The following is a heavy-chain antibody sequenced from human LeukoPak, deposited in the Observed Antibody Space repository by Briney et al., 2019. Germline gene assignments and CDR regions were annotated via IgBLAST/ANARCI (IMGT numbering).Heavy chain of an antibody. CDR1: GFTFGDYA. D-gene: IGHD1-14*01. J-gene: IGHJ4*02. Sequence: GGSLRLSCTASGFTFGDYAMSWVRQAPGKGLEWVGFIKSKAYGGTTEYSASVQGRFTISRDDSKNIAYPQMNSLKTEDTAVYYCSKDITDYWGQGTLVTVSS. CDR2: IKSKAYGGTT. V-gene: IGHV3-49*04. CDR3: SKDITDY.